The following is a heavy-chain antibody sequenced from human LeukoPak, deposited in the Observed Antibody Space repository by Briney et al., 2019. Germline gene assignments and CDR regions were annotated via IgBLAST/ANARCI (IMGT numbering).Heavy chain of an antibody. CDR1: GVSVTTYV. V-gene: IGHV3-23*01. J-gene: IGHJ4*02. D-gene: IGHD3-22*01. CDR3: AKYVYNYDSPYFDS. CDR2: ILGDGTFT. Sequence: HPGGSLRLSCAASGVSVTTYVMSWARQAPGKGLEWVSRILGDGTFTYYSDSVKGRFTISRDSSTNTLHLQMTNLRAEDTAVYFCAKYVYNYDSPYFDSWGQGTLVTVSS.